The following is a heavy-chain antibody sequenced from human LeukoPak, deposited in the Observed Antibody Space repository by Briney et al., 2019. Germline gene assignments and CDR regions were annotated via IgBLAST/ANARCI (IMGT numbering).Heavy chain of an antibody. CDR3: ASDSMVRGVIFDY. D-gene: IGHD3-10*01. CDR1: GGTFSSSA. J-gene: IGHJ4*02. V-gene: IGHV1-46*01. Sequence: ASVKVSCKASGGTFSSSAISWVRQAPGQGLEWMGIINPSGGSTSYAQKFQGRVTMTRDMSTSTVYMELSSLRSEDTAVYYCASDSMVRGVIFDYWGQGTLVTVSS. CDR2: INPSGGST.